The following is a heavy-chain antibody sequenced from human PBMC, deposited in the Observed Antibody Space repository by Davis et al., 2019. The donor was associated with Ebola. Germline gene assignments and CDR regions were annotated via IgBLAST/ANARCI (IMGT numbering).Heavy chain of an antibody. J-gene: IGHJ4*02. CDR3: ASTHQIRGKDCFDC. Sequence: ESLKISCATSGFPFNNAWMSWVRQPPGEGLEWVGEIDYRGDTEYNPSLKSRASLSIDTSRKQFSLKLTSVTAADTAVYYCASTHQIRGKDCFDCWGQGTLVTVSS. CDR1: GFPFNNAW. V-gene: IGHV4-34*01. CDR2: IDYRGDT. D-gene: IGHD2-2*01.